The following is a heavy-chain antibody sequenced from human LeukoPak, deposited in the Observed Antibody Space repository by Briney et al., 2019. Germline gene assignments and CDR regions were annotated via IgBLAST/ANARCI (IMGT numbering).Heavy chain of an antibody. CDR3: ARAYSGSYYYY. J-gene: IGHJ4*02. D-gene: IGHD1-26*01. Sequence: GASVKVSCKASGYTFTSYGISWVRQAPGQGLEWMGWISAYNGNTEYAQKFQGRVTMTTDTSTSTAYMEVRSLRSDDTAVYYCARAYSGSYYYYWGQGTLVTVSS. CDR1: GYTFTSYG. V-gene: IGHV1-18*01. CDR2: ISAYNGNT.